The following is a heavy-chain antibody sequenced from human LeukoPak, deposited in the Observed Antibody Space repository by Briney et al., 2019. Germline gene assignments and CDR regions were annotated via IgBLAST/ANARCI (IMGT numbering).Heavy chain of an antibody. V-gene: IGHV4-34*01. CDR1: GGSFSGYY. CDR3: AGGYDILLWYYFDY. D-gene: IGHD3-9*01. CDR2: INRSGST. Sequence: AETLSLTCAVYGGSFSGYYWSWIRQPPGKGLEWIGEINRSGSTNYNPSLKSRVTISVDTSKNQFSLKLSSVTAADTAVYYCAGGYDILLWYYFDYWGQGTLVTVSS. J-gene: IGHJ4*02.